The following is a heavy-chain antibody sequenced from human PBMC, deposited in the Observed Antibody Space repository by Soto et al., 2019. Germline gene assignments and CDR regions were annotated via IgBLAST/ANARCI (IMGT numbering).Heavy chain of an antibody. D-gene: IGHD2-15*01. CDR3: AKVSYHYITLLVLLAY. Sequence: GSLRLSCAASGFTFSSYGMHWVRQAPGKGLEWVAVISYDGSNKYYADSVKGRFTISRDNSKNTLYLQMNSLRAEDTAVYYCAKVSYHYITLLVLLAYCGQGSLVPGSS. V-gene: IGHV3-30*18. CDR1: GFTFSSYG. CDR2: ISYDGSNK. J-gene: IGHJ1*01.